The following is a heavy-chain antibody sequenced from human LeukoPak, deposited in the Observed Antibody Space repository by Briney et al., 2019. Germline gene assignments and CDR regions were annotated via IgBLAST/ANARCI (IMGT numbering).Heavy chain of an antibody. CDR1: GFTFENYA. V-gene: IGHV3-20*04. D-gene: IGHD1-26*01. Sequence: GGSLRLSCAASGFTFENYAMSWVRQAPGKGLEWVSGINWNGASTGHTDSVKGRFTISRDNSKNALYLQMNSLRAEDTALYYCSKVGSFTGSYLDSGGQGTLVTVSS. CDR2: INWNGAST. J-gene: IGHJ4*02. CDR3: SKVGSFTGSYLDS.